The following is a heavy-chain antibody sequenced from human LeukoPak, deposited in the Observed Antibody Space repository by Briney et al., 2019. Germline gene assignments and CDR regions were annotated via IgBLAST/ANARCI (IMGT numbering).Heavy chain of an antibody. V-gene: IGHV4-4*08. CDR2: IYSSGST. CDR3: AREDRWLLLPDAFDI. Sequence: SETLSLTCNVSGGSIRGYYWSWIRQPPGKGLEWIGYIYSSGSTNYNPSLKSRVTMSVDTSKNQFSLKLSSVTAADTAVYYCAREDRWLLLPDAFDIWGQGTMVTVSS. CDR1: GGSIRGYY. D-gene: IGHD3-22*01. J-gene: IGHJ3*02.